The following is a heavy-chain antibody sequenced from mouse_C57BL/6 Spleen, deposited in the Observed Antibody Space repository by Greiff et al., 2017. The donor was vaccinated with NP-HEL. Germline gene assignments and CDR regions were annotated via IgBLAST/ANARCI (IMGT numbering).Heavy chain of an antibody. CDR2: INPSTGGT. CDR3: ARELPFDY. D-gene: IGHD1-1*01. V-gene: IGHV1-42*01. CDR1: GYSFTGYY. Sequence: VQLQQSGPELVKPGASVKISCKASGYSFTGYYMNRVKQSPEKSLEWIGEINPSTGGTTYNQKFKAKATLTVDKSSSTAYMQLKSLTSEDSAVYYCARELPFDYWGQGTTLTVSS. J-gene: IGHJ2*01.